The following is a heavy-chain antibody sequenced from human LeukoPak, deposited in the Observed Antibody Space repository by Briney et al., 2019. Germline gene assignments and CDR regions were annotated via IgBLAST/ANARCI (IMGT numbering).Heavy chain of an antibody. CDR1: GFMFRDAA. CDR2: ISSGTNTI. V-gene: IGHV3-48*02. D-gene: IGHD6-19*01. CDR3: ARPITSGWTFPFDY. J-gene: IGHJ4*02. Sequence: GGSLRLSCAASGFMFRDAAMTWVRQAPGKGLEWVSYISSGTNTIYYADSVKGRFIISRDNAKNSLYLQMNSLRDEDTAVYYCARPITSGWTFPFDYWGQGIVVTVSS.